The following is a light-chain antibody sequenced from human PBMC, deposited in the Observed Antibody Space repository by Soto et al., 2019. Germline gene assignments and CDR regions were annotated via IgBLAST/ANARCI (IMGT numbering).Light chain of an antibody. CDR1: SSDVGAYTF. J-gene: IGLJ1*01. Sequence: QSALTQPASVSGSPGQSITISCTGTSSDVGAYTFVSWYQQHPDKVPKLMIFDVSRRPSGVSDRFAGSKSGNTASLTISGLQPEDEADYYCSSYTSSSTHVFGSGTKLSVL. CDR3: SSYTSSSTHV. V-gene: IGLV2-14*03. CDR2: DVS.